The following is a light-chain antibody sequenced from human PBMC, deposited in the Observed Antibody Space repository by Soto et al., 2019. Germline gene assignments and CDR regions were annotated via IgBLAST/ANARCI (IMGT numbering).Light chain of an antibody. V-gene: IGKV3-20*01. Sequence: EIVLTHAPGTLSLSPGEGATLSCTASQSISSSYLAWYQQKPRQAPRLLIYGASSRAPGIPDRFSGSGSGTDFTLTISRLEPEDFAVYYCQQYAKTFGQGTKVDIK. CDR3: QQYAKT. J-gene: IGKJ1*01. CDR1: QSISSSY. CDR2: GAS.